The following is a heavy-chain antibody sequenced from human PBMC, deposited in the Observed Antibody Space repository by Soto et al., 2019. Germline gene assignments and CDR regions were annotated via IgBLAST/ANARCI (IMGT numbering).Heavy chain of an antibody. CDR1: GGSISSGDYY. CDR2: IYYSGST. CDR3: ARGYGDYDRGTTWFDP. Sequence: SETLSLTCTVSGGSISSGDYYWSWIRQPPGKGLEWIGYIYYSGSTYYNPSLKSRVTISVDTSKNQFSLKLSSVTAADTAVYYCARGYGDYDRGTTWFDPLGQGTLVTISS. V-gene: IGHV4-30-4*01. J-gene: IGHJ5*02. D-gene: IGHD4-17*01.